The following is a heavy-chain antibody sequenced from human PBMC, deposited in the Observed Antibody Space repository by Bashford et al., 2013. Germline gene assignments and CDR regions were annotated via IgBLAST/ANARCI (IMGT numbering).Heavy chain of an antibody. CDR3: ARELGILRFLDRLGFSGMAV. V-gene: IGHV3-7*01. J-gene: IGHJ6*04. Sequence: VRQAPGKGLEWVANIKEDGNRKYYMDSVKGRFTISRDNAENSVYLQMNSLRAEDTAVYYCARELGILRFLDRLGFSGMAVWGPRGPRSPSPQ. D-gene: IGHD3-3*01. CDR2: IKEDGNRK.